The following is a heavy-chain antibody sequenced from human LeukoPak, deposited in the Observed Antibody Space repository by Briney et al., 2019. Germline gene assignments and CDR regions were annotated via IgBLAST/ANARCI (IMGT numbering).Heavy chain of an antibody. CDR3: ARGGRGSAAVVAPRSFDI. V-gene: IGHV3-53*01. D-gene: IGHD3-22*01. J-gene: IGHJ3*02. CDR1: GFTVSSIH. Sequence: GGSLRLSCAASGFTVSSIHMAWVRQAPGKGLEWVSVTYTGGNSYYADSVKGRFIISRDISKNTLYLQMNSLRAEDSALYYCARGGRGSAAVVAPRSFDIWGQGTMVTVSS. CDR2: TYTGGNS.